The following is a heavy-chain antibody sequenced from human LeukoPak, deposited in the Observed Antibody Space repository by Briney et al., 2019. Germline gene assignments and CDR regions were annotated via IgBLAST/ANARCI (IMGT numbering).Heavy chain of an antibody. Sequence: PSETLSLTCTVSGGSISSGGYYWSWIRQHPGKGLEWIGYIYYSGSTYYNPSLKSRVTISVDTSKNQFSLKLSSVTAADTAVYYCASGRVVPYYFDYWGQGTPVTVSS. D-gene: IGHD3-3*01. J-gene: IGHJ4*02. CDR1: GGSISSGGYY. CDR2: IYYSGST. V-gene: IGHV4-31*03. CDR3: ASGRVVPYYFDY.